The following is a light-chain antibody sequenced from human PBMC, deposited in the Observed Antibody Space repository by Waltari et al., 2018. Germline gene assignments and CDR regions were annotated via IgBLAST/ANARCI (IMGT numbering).Light chain of an antibody. CDR3: QQSHDFPYT. Sequence: DIQMTQSPSSLSVSQGARVTITCRASQSVANSLNWYQRKPGQAPKLLIYAAFSLQSGVPSRFSGSASGTDFTLTITSLQPEDFATYYCQQSHDFPYTFGQGTNLEIK. J-gene: IGKJ2*01. V-gene: IGKV1-39*01. CDR1: QSVANS. CDR2: AAF.